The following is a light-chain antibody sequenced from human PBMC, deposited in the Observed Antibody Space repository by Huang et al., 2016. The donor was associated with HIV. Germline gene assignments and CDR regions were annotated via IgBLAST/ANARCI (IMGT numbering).Light chain of an antibody. CDR1: QDINNF. Sequence: IRMTQSPSSLSASTGDRVTITCRANQDINNFLAWYQQRPGSVPKLPIYAASTLQSGVPSRFSGNGSGTDFTLTIGCLHSEDVATYYCQQYDIHPLTFGPGTRVDIK. J-gene: IGKJ3*01. CDR3: QQYDIHPLT. CDR2: AAS. V-gene: IGKV1-8*01.